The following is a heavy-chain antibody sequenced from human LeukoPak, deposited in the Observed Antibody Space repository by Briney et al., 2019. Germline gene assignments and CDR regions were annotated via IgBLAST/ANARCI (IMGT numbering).Heavy chain of an antibody. J-gene: IGHJ5*02. CDR2: INTDGSRI. V-gene: IGHV3-74*01. CDR1: GFTFSNYW. D-gene: IGHD2-15*01. Sequence: GGALRVSCAASGFTFSNYWMRWVRQAPGKGLVWVSRINTDGSRITYAHSVKGRFTISRDNAMNTVYLQMNSLRAEDTAVYYCARVLSGAWDWFDPWGQGTLVTVSS. CDR3: ARVLSGAWDWFDP.